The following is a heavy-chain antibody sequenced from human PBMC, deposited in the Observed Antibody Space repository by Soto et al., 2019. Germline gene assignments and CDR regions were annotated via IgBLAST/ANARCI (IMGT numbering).Heavy chain of an antibody. CDR1: GGSFSGFF. Sequence: SETLSLTCAVSGGSFSGFFWGWIRQPPGKGLGWIGEVNHGGSTNYNPPLKSRVTISSDTSKNHFSLTLRSVTAADTAVYYCARAAVAAGGPFDKWGQGALVTVSS. CDR2: VNHGGST. D-gene: IGHD2-15*01. J-gene: IGHJ4*02. V-gene: IGHV4-34*01. CDR3: ARAAVAAGGPFDK.